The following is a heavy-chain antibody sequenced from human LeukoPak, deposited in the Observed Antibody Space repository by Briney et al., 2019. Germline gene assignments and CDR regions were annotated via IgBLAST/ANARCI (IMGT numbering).Heavy chain of an antibody. V-gene: IGHV3-23*01. CDR1: GFTFSSYA. CDR2: ISGSGGST. J-gene: IGHJ4*02. D-gene: IGHD6-19*01. Sequence: GGSLRLSCAASGFTFSSYAMSWVRQAPGKGLEWVSAISGSGGSTYYADSVEGRFTISRDNSKNTLYLQMNSLRAEDTAVYYCAKKVRIAVAGNGPIDYWGQGTLVTVSS. CDR3: AKKVRIAVAGNGPIDY.